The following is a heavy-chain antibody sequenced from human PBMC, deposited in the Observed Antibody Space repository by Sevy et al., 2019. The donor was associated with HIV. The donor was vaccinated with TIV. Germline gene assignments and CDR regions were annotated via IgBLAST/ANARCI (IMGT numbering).Heavy chain of an antibody. J-gene: IGHJ6*02. CDR3: AKVDLDSSSWYYYYGMDV. Sequence: GGSLRLSCAASGFTFDDYAMHWVRQAPGKGLEWVSGISWNSGSIGYADSVKGRFTISRDNAKNSLYLQMNSLRAEDTALYYCAKVDLDSSSWYYYYGMDVWGQGTTVTVSS. CDR1: GFTFDDYA. CDR2: ISWNSGSI. V-gene: IGHV3-9*01. D-gene: IGHD6-13*01.